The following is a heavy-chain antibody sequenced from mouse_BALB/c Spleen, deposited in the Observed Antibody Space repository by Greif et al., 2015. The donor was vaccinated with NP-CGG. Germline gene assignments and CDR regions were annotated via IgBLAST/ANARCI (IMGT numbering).Heavy chain of an antibody. D-gene: IGHD2-3*01. CDR2: INPSNGRT. CDR1: GYTFTSYW. J-gene: IGHJ4*01. V-gene: IGHV1S81*02. Sequence: QVQLQQSGAELVKPGASVKLSCKASGYTFTSYWMHWVKQRPGQGLEWIGEINPSNGRTNYNEKFKSKATLTVDKSSSTAYMQLSRLTSEDSAVYYCAIYDGYYCYAMDYWGQGTSVTVSS. CDR3: AIYDGYYCYAMDY.